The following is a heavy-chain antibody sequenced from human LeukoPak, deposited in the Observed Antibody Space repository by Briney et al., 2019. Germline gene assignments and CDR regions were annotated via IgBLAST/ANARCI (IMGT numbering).Heavy chain of an antibody. Sequence: GASVKVSCKASGYTFTSYAMSWVRQAPGQGLEWMGWININTGNPTYAQGFTGRFVFSLDTSVSTAYLQISSLKAEDTAVYYCARAHSYSTSSLPGYWGQGTLVTVSS. CDR2: ININTGNP. J-gene: IGHJ4*02. V-gene: IGHV7-4-1*02. CDR3: ARAHSYSTSSLPGY. CDR1: GYTFTSYA. D-gene: IGHD6-6*01.